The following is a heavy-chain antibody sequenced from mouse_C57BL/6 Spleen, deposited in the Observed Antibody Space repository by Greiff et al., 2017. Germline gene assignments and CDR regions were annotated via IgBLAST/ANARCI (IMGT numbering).Heavy chain of an antibody. CDR2: LYPGSGST. CDR1: GFTFTSYW. CDR3: ASPSTVVDYYAMDY. J-gene: IGHJ4*01. D-gene: IGHD1-1*01. V-gene: IGHV1-55*01. Sequence: VQLQQPGAELVKPGASVKMSCKASGFTFTSYWITWVKQRPGQGLEWIGDLYPGSGSTNYNETFKSKVTLTVDTTASSAYMQLSSLTSEESAVYFCASPSTVVDYYAMDYWGQGTSVTVSS.